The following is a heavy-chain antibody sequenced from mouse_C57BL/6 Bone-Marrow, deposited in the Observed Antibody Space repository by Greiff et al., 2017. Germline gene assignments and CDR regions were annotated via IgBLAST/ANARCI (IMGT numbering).Heavy chain of an antibody. J-gene: IGHJ2*01. CDR1: GYTFTGYW. Sequence: QVQLKQSGAELMKPGASVKLSCKATGYTFTGYWMDWVKQRPGQGLEWIGNIYPSDSETHYNQKFKDKATLTVDKSSSTAYMQLSSLTSEDSAVYYCARRITTNDYFDYWGQGTTLTVSS. CDR2: IYPSDSET. CDR3: ARRITTNDYFDY. V-gene: IGHV1-61*01. D-gene: IGHD1-1*01.